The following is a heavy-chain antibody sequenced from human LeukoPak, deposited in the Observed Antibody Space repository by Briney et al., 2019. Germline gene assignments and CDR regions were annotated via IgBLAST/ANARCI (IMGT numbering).Heavy chain of an antibody. Sequence: ASVKVSCKDSGYTFTSYGISWVRQAPGQGLEWMGWISANNGNTNYAQKLQGRVTMTTDTSTSTAYMELRSLTSDDTAVYYCARAPMYDSSGYFIHWGQGARVTVSS. J-gene: IGHJ4*02. CDR2: ISANNGNT. D-gene: IGHD3-22*01. CDR1: GYTFTSYG. V-gene: IGHV1-18*01. CDR3: ARAPMYDSSGYFIH.